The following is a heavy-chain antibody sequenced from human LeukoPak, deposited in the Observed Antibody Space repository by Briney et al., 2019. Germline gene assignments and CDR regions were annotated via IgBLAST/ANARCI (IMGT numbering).Heavy chain of an antibody. V-gene: IGHV3-7*01. Sequence: PGGSLRLSVAASGLTFSSYGMNWFGQAPGKGLKWVANIKQDGSEKYYVDSVKGRFTISRDNAKNSLYLQMNSLRAEDTAVYYCARDGYIPRIRLIFGSANGDPPDYWGQGTLVTVSS. CDR3: ARDGYIPRIRLIFGSANGDPPDY. CDR2: IKQDGSEK. D-gene: IGHD3/OR15-3a*01. J-gene: IGHJ4*02. CDR1: GLTFSSYG.